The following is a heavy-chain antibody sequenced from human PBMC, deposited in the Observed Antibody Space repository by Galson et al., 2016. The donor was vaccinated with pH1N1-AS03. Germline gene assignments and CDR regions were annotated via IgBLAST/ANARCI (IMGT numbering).Heavy chain of an antibody. Sequence: SLRLSCAASGFALIDYSMHWVRQAPGKGLEWVSSIDPTSTYIYYADSPTGRFTISRDNAFNSLYLQMNSLRVDDTALYFCTRSAPRGGHEPFDFWGQGTLVTVSS. CDR1: GFALIDYS. CDR3: TRSAPRGGHEPFDF. J-gene: IGHJ4*02. V-gene: IGHV3-21*01. D-gene: IGHD5-12*01. CDR2: IDPTSTYI.